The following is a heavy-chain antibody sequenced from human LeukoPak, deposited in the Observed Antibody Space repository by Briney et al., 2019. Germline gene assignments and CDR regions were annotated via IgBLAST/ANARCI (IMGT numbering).Heavy chain of an antibody. CDR2: ISSSSSYI. V-gene: IGHV3-21*01. J-gene: IGHJ4*02. Sequence: GGSLRLSCAASGFTFSSYSMNWVRQAPGKGLEWVSSISSSSSYIYYADSVKGRFTISRDNAKNSLYLQMHTLRAEDTAVYYCLVTTRSRGFDYWGQGTLVTVSS. D-gene: IGHD1/OR15-1a*01. CDR1: GFTFSSYS. CDR3: LVTTRSRGFDY.